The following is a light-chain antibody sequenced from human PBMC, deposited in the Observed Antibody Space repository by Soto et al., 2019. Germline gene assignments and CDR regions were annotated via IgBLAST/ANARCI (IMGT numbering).Light chain of an antibody. CDR2: EVS. CDR1: SSEVGGYKY. CDR3: SSYTTGTTLV. Sequence: QYVLTQPASESGSPGQSITISCTGTSSEVGGYKYVSWYQQHPGKAPKLMIYEVSNRPSGVSNRFSGCKSGNTASLTISGLQDEDEADYYCSSYTTGTTLVFGSGTNLTVL. V-gene: IGLV2-14*03. J-gene: IGLJ1*01.